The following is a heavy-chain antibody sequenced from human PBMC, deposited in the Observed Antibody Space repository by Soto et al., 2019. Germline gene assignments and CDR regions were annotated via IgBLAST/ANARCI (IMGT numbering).Heavy chain of an antibody. J-gene: IGHJ4*02. CDR2: IYHSGST. V-gene: IGHV4-4*02. Sequence: TLSLTCAVSGGSISSSNWWSWVRQPPGKGLEWIGEIYHSGSTNYNPSLKSRVTISVDKSKNQFSLKLSSVTAADTAVYYCAGRYTAMDYYFDYWGQGTLVTVSA. D-gene: IGHD5-18*01. CDR3: AGRYTAMDYYFDY. CDR1: GGSISSSNW.